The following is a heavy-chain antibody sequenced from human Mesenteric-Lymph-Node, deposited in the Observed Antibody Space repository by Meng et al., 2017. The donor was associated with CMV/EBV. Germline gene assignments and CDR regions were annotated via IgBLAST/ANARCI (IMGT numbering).Heavy chain of an antibody. CDR1: FSSYN. V-gene: IGHV1-69*04. Sequence: FSSYNISWVRQAPGQGLEWMGRIIPILGIANYAQKFQGRVTITADKSTSTAYMELSSLRSEDTAVYYCARESASVVPAAISGAWFDPWGQGTLVTVSS. CDR3: ARESASVVPAAISGAWFDP. D-gene: IGHD2-2*01. J-gene: IGHJ5*02. CDR2: IIPILGIA.